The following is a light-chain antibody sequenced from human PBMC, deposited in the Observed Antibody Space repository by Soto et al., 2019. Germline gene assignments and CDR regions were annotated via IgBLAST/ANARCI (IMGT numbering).Light chain of an antibody. CDR1: SSDVGSYDY. CDR3: SSYTTSSPLGV. J-gene: IGLJ1*01. Sequence: QSALIQPPSVSGSPGQSVTISCTGTSSDVGSYDYVSWYQQHPGTVPKPMIYNVNTQPSGVSNRFSGSKSGNTASLAISGLQAEDEADYYCSSYTTSSPLGVFGTGTKVTV. CDR2: NVN. V-gene: IGLV2-14*03.